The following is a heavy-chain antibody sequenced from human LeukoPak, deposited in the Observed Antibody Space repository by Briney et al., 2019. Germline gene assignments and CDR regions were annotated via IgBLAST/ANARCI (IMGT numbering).Heavy chain of an antibody. V-gene: IGHV4-31*03. CDR2: IYYSGST. CDR1: GGSISSCGYY. D-gene: IGHD2-15*01. CDR3: ARDHCSGGSCSLPAGWFDP. J-gene: IGHJ5*02. Sequence: SETLSLTCTVSGGSISSCGYYWSWIRQHPGKGLEWIGYIYYSGSTYYNPSLKSRVTISVDTSKNHFSLKLSSVPAADTAVYYCARDHCSGGSCSLPAGWFDPWGQGTLVTVSS.